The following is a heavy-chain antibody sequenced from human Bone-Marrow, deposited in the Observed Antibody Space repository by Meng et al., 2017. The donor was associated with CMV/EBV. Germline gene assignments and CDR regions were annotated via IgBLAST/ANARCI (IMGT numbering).Heavy chain of an antibody. V-gene: IGHV1-8*02. D-gene: IGHD6-19*01. J-gene: IGHJ4*02. Sequence: QVRVVQSGAEVKKPGASVKVSCKASGYTFTSYAMHWVRQAPGQRLEWMGWMNPNSGNTDYAQKFQGRVTMTRNISKSTAYMDLSSLRSEDTAVYYCATGVADFEYWGQGTLVTVSS. CDR1: GYTFTSYA. CDR2: MNPNSGNT. CDR3: ATGVADFEY.